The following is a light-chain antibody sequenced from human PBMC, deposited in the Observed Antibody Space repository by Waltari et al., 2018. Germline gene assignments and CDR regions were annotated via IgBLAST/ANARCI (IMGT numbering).Light chain of an antibody. CDR3: CSYAGSYSVV. J-gene: IGLJ2*01. CDR2: DVS. CDR1: SSDVGGYNY. V-gene: IGLV2-11*01. Sequence: QSALTQPRSVSGSPGQSVTISCTGTSSDVGGYNYGSWYQPPPGQAPKLMIYDVSKRPSGVPDRFSGSKSGNTASLTISGLQAEDEADYYCCSYAGSYSVVFGGGTKLTVL.